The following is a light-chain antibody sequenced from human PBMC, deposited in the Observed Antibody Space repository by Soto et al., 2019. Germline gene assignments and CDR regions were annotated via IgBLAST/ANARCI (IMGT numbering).Light chain of an antibody. CDR2: DNN. CDR1: SSNIGNNY. J-gene: IGLJ2*01. Sequence: QSVLTQPPSVSAAPGQKVTISCSGSSSNIGNNYVSWYQQLPGTAPKLLIYDNNKRPSGIPDRFSGSKSGPSATLAITGLQTGDEADYYCGTWDTSLSAGLFGGGTKLTVL. CDR3: GTWDTSLSAGL. V-gene: IGLV1-51*01.